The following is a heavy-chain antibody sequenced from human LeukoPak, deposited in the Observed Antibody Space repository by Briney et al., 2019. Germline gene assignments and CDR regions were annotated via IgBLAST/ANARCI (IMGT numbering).Heavy chain of an antibody. Sequence: PGGSLRLSCAGSGFIFSSYWMSWVRQAPGKGLEWVSSISSSSTYIYYADSVKGRFIISRDNAKNSLYLQMNSLRAEDTAVFYCARDFLNAIDIWGQGRMVTVSS. J-gene: IGHJ3*02. V-gene: IGHV3-21*01. CDR2: ISSSSTYI. CDR3: ARDFLNAIDI. CDR1: GFIFSSYW. D-gene: IGHD2/OR15-2a*01.